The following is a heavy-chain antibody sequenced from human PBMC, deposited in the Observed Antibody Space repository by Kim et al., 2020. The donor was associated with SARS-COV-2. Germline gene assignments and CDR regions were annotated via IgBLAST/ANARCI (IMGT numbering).Heavy chain of an antibody. CDR3: ARARITMVRGVITNWFDP. V-gene: IGHV3-11*06. Sequence: KGRFTISRDNAKNSLYLQMNSLRAEDTAVYYCARARITMVRGVITNWFDPWGQGTLVTVSS. J-gene: IGHJ5*02. D-gene: IGHD3-10*01.